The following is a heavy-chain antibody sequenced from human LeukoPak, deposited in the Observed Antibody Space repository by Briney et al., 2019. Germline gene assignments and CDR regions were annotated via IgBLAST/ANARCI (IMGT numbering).Heavy chain of an antibody. V-gene: IGHV3-30*18. D-gene: IGHD1-26*01. J-gene: IGHJ4*02. CDR3: AKEGSYSGSYYRPFDY. Sequence: GGSLRLSCAASGFTFSSYGMHWVRQAPGKGLEWVAVISYDGSNKYYADSVKGRFTISRDNSKNTLYLQMNSLRAEDTAVYYCAKEGSYSGSYYRPFDYWGQGTLVTVSS. CDR2: ISYDGSNK. CDR1: GFTFSSYG.